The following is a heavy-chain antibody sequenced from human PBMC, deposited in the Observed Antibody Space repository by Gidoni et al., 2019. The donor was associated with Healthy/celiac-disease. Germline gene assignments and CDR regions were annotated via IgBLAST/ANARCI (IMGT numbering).Heavy chain of an antibody. J-gene: IGHJ4*02. CDR3: AKDWRVRGVIITPIDY. Sequence: QVQLVESGGGVVQPGGSLRLACGASGFTFSSYAMPWVRQAPGKGLEWVAVISYDGSNKYYADSVKCRFTISRDNSKNTLYLQMNSLRAEDTAVYYCAKDWRVRGVIITPIDYWGQGTLVTVSS. D-gene: IGHD3-10*01. V-gene: IGHV3-30*04. CDR1: GFTFSSYA. CDR2: ISYDGSNK.